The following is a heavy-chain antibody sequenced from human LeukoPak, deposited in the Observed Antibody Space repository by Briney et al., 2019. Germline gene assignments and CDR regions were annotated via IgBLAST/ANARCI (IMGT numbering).Heavy chain of an antibody. CDR3: ARRGSIVGATRPFDY. Sequence: PSETLSLTCTVSGGSISGHYWGWIRQPPGNGLEWIGYVYYSGSTNYNPSFKSRVTISVDTSKNQFSLKLSSVTAADTAVYYCARRGSIVGATRPFDYWGQGTLVTVSS. V-gene: IGHV4-59*08. CDR2: VYYSGST. D-gene: IGHD1-26*01. J-gene: IGHJ4*02. CDR1: GGSISGHY.